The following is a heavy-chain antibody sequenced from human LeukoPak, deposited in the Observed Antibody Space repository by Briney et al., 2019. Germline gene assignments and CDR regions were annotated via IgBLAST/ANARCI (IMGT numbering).Heavy chain of an antibody. J-gene: IGHJ4*02. Sequence: PSETLSLTCAVYGGSFSGDFWSWIRQTPGKGLEWIGEIYESGSTNYNPSLKSRVTMSLDTSKTQLSLRLSSVTAADTAVYYCARSLGYCSGGSCSLWGQGTLVTVSS. V-gene: IGHV4-34*01. CDR2: IYESGST. CDR1: GGSFSGDF. D-gene: IGHD2-15*01. CDR3: ARSLGYCSGGSCSL.